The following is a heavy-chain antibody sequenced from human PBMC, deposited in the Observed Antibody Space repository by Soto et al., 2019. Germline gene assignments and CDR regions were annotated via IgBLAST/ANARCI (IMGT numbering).Heavy chain of an antibody. V-gene: IGHV1-18*01. CDR1: GYTFTNFG. Sequence: QVQLVQSGAEVKKPGASVKVSCKASGYTFTNFGFSWVRQAPGQGPEWMGWISGYNGNTKYAQNLQGRVTMTTDTSKSKVYMDLRSLRSDDTAVYYCARDHSRSWYANPLSYGGKGPLLTVSS. J-gene: IGHJ4*02. D-gene: IGHD6-13*01. CDR2: ISGYNGNT. CDR3: ARDHSRSWYANPLSY.